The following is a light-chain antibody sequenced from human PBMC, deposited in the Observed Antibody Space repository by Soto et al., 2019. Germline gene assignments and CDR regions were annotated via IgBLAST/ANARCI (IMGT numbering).Light chain of an antibody. CDR3: QQYNNWPQT. J-gene: IGKJ1*01. V-gene: IGKV3-15*01. CDR1: PSVSST. CDR2: GAS. Sequence: EIVLPQSPATLSVSPGERATLSCRASPSVSSTLAWYQQKPGQAPRLLIYGASTRATGIPARFSGSGSGTEFTLTISSLQSEDFAVYYCQQYNNWPQTFGQGTKVEIK.